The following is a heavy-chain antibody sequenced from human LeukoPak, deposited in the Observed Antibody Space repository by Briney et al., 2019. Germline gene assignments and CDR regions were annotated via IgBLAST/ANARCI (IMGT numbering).Heavy chain of an antibody. D-gene: IGHD6-13*01. V-gene: IGHV3-7*01. J-gene: IGHJ5*02. CDR2: IKQDGSEK. CDR3: ARDLAAAGTHWFDP. CDR1: GFTFSSYW. Sequence: GGSLRLSCAASGFTFSSYWMSGVRQAPGKGLEWVANIKQDGSEKYYVDSVKGRFTISRDNAKNSLYLQMNSLRAEDTAVYYCARDLAAAGTHWFDPWGQGTLVTVSS.